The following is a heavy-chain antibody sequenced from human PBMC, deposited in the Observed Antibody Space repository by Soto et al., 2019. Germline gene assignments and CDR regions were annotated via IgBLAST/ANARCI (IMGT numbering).Heavy chain of an antibody. CDR3: ARVKNFWSGYYNWFDP. CDR2: INHSGST. CDR1: GGSFSGYY. D-gene: IGHD3-3*01. Sequence: SETLSLTCAVYGGSFSGYYWSWIRQPPGKGLEWIGEINHSGSTNYNPSLKSRVTISVDTSKNQFSLKLSSVTAADTAVYYCARVKNFWSGYYNWFDPWGQGTLVTVSS. J-gene: IGHJ5*02. V-gene: IGHV4-34*01.